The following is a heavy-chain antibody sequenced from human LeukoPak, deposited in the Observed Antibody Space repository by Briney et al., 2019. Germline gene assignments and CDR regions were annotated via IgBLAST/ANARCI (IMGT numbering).Heavy chain of an antibody. CDR2: INPNSGGT. CDR3: ARDDYYYDSSGYYPLFDY. D-gene: IGHD3-22*01. Sequence: ASVKVSCKASGYTFTGYYMHWVRQAPGQGLEWMGWINPNSGGTNYAQKFQGRVTMTRDTSISIAYMELSRLRSDDTAVYYCARDDYYYDSSGYYPLFDYWGQGTLVTVSS. V-gene: IGHV1-2*02. J-gene: IGHJ4*02. CDR1: GYTFTGYY.